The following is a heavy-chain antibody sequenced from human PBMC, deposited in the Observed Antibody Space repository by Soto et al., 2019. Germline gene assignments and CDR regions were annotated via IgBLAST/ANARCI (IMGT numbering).Heavy chain of an antibody. V-gene: IGHV3-21*01. J-gene: IGHJ6*02. CDR2: ISSSSSYI. D-gene: IGHD6-19*01. CDR3: ARDQDLGSGWSVGYYGMDV. Sequence: GGSLRLSCAASGFTFSSYSMNWVRQAPGKGLEWVSSISSSSSYIYYADSVKGRFTISRDNAKNSLYLQMNSLRAEDTAVYYCARDQDLGSGWSVGYYGMDVWGQGTTVTVSS. CDR1: GFTFSSYS.